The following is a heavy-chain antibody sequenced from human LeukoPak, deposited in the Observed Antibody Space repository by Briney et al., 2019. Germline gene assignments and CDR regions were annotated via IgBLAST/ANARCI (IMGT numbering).Heavy chain of an antibody. CDR1: GFTFSRYV. D-gene: IGHD6-19*01. J-gene: IGHJ4*02. Sequence: GGSLRLSCAASGFTFSRYVMHWVRQAPGKGLEWVAVISSDGIYKHYATSVKGRFTISRDNPKNTVYLQMNSLRAEDTAVYYCARGISVGVHDYWGQGTLVSVSS. V-gene: IGHV3-30-3*01. CDR3: ARGISVGVHDY. CDR2: ISSDGIYK.